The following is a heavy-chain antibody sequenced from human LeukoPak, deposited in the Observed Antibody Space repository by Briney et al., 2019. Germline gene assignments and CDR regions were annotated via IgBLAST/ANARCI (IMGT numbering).Heavy chain of an antibody. J-gene: IGHJ6*03. CDR1: GFTFSSYG. V-gene: IGHV3-30*02. Sequence: PGGSLRLSCAASGFTFSSYGMHWVRQAPGKGLEWVAFIRYDGSNKYYADSVKGRFTISRDNSKNTLHLQMNSLRAEDTAVYYCAKCERVPAAYYYYYYMDVWGKGTTVTVSS. CDR2: IRYDGSNK. D-gene: IGHD2-2*01. CDR3: AKCERVPAAYYYYYYMDV.